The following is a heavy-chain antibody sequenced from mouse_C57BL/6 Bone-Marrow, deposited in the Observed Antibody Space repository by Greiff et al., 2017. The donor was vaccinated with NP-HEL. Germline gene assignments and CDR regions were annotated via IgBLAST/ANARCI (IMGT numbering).Heavy chain of an antibody. CDR3: ATTIYYAMDY. J-gene: IGHJ4*01. V-gene: IGHV5-2*01. Sequence: EVKLMESGGGLVQPGESLKLSCESNEYEFPSHDMSWVRKTPEKRLELVAAINSDGGSTYYPDTMERRFIISRDNTKKTLYLQMSSLMSEDTALYYCATTIYYAMDYWGQGTSVTVSS. D-gene: IGHD2-1*01. CDR1: EYEFPSHD. CDR2: INSDGGST.